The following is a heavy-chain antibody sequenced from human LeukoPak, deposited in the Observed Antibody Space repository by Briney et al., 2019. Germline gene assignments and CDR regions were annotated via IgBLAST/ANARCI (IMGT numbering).Heavy chain of an antibody. D-gene: IGHD6-19*01. CDR1: GFTFSSSW. CDR2: IKEDGSEK. CDR3: ASGYSSGWYGANFDY. Sequence: PGGSLRLSCAASGFTFSSSWMSWVRQAPGKGLEWVANIKEDGSEKYYVDSVKGRFTISRDNSKNTLYLQMNSLRAEDTAVYYCASGYSSGWYGANFDYWGQGTLVTVSS. V-gene: IGHV3-7*01. J-gene: IGHJ4*02.